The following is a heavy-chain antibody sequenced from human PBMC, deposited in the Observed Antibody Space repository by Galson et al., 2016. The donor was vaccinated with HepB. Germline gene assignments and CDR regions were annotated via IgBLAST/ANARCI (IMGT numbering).Heavy chain of an antibody. CDR1: GFTFSDYS. V-gene: IGHV3-11*05. CDR2: ISSSSSFT. CDR3: ARDAVAMIAAGGNDY. J-gene: IGHJ4*02. D-gene: IGHD6-13*01. Sequence: SLRLSCAASGFTFSDYSMTWIRQAPGKGLQWVSVISSSSSFTHYADSVKGRFAISRDNAKNSLYLQMNSLGVEDTSVYYCARDAVAMIAAGGNDYWGQGTLVTVSS.